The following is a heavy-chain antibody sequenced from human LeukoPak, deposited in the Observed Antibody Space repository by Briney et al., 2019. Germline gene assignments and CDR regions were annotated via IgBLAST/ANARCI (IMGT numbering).Heavy chain of an antibody. CDR1: GFTFSSYW. CDR3: AKDLNQYRMGYVPGYYFDY. J-gene: IGHJ4*02. CDR2: INSDGSST. Sequence: GGSLRLSCAASGFTFSSYWMHWVRQAPGKGLVWVSRINSDGSSTSYADSVKGRFTISRDNAKNTLYLQMNSLRAEDTAVYYCAKDLNQYRMGYVPGYYFDYWGQGTLVTVSS. V-gene: IGHV3-74*01. D-gene: IGHD5-12*01.